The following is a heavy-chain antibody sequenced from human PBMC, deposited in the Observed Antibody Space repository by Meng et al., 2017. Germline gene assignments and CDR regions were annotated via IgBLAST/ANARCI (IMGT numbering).Heavy chain of an antibody. Sequence: SCAASGFTFSSYGMHWVRQAPGKGLEWVAVIWYDGSNKYYADSVKGRFTISRDNSKNTLYLQMNSLRAEDTAVYYCARPAYCSSTSCPLNYWGQGTLVTVSS. CDR1: GFTFSSYG. V-gene: IGHV3-33*01. CDR3: ARPAYCSSTSCPLNY. CDR2: IWYDGSNK. D-gene: IGHD2-2*01. J-gene: IGHJ4*02.